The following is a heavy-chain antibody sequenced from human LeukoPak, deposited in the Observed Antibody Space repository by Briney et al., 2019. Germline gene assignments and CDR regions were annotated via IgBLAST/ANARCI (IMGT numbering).Heavy chain of an antibody. CDR1: GFTFSSYW. J-gene: IGHJ3*02. Sequence: GGSLRLSCAASGFTFSSYWMHWVRQAPGKGLEWVSLISWDGGSTYYADSVKGRFTISRDNSKNSLYLQMNSLRTEDTALYYCAKDMLMATINDAFDIWGQGTMVTVSS. V-gene: IGHV3-43*01. D-gene: IGHD5-24*01. CDR3: AKDMLMATINDAFDI. CDR2: ISWDGGST.